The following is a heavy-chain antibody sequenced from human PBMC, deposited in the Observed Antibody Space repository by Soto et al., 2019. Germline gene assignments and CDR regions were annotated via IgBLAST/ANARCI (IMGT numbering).Heavy chain of an antibody. CDR2: ISSSGSTI. CDR3: ARPLSTSFIAAADNSNYFDY. J-gene: IGHJ4*02. Sequence: PGGSLRLSCAASGFTFSDYYMSWIRQAPGKGLEWVSYISSSGSTIYYADSVKGRFTISRDNAKNSLYLQMNSLRAEDTAVYYCARPLSTSFIAAADNSNYFDYWGQGTLVTVSS. V-gene: IGHV3-11*01. D-gene: IGHD6-13*01. CDR1: GFTFSDYY.